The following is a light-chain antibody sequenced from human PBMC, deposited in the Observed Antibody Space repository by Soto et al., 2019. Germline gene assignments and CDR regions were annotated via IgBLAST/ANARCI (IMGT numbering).Light chain of an antibody. CDR1: SGHSSYI. V-gene: IGLV4-60*02. Sequence: QPVLTQSSSASASLRSSVKLTCTLSSGHSSYIIAWHQQQPGKAPRYLMKLEGSGSYNKGSGVPDRFSGSSSGADRYLTISNLQFEDEADYYCETWDGNTRVFGGGTKLTVL. J-gene: IGLJ3*02. CDR3: ETWDGNTRV. CDR2: LEGSGSY.